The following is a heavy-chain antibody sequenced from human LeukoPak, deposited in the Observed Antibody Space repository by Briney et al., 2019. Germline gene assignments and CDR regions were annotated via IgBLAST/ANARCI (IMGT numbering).Heavy chain of an antibody. CDR3: ARAASRYYYYYMDV. CDR1: GGTSSSYA. CDR2: IIPIFGTA. Sequence: SVKVSCKASGGTSSSYAISWVRQAPGQGLKWMGGIIPIFGTANYAKKFKGRVTITTDESTSTAYMELSSLRSEDTAVYYCARAASRYYYYYMDVWGKGTTVTVSS. V-gene: IGHV1-69*05. D-gene: IGHD2-2*01. J-gene: IGHJ6*03.